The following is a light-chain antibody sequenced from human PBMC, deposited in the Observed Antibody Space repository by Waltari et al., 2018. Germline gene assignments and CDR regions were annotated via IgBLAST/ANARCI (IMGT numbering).Light chain of an antibody. V-gene: IGLV2-23*02. CDR2: DVS. CDR3: CSYADSSTPFV. Sequence: QSALAQPASVSGSPGQSITISCTGTSSDVGAYNYVSWYQQHPGKAPKLMIYDVSKRPSGVSNRVSGSKSGNTASLTISGLQAEDEADYYCCSYADSSTPFVFGGGTKLTVL. J-gene: IGLJ2*01. CDR1: SSDVGAYNY.